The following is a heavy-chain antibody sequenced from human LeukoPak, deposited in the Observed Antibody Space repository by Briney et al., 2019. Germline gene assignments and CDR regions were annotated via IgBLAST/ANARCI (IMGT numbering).Heavy chain of an antibody. Sequence: PGGSLRLSCAASGFTLSNYAVTWVRQAPGKGLEWVSAISGSGGTTYYADSVKGRFTISRDKSKNTLYLQMNSLKADDTAVYYCAKGGVQLWSNNWFDPWGQGTLVTVSS. V-gene: IGHV3-23*01. CDR1: GFTLSNYA. D-gene: IGHD5-18*01. CDR3: AKGGVQLWSNNWFDP. CDR2: ISGSGGTT. J-gene: IGHJ5*02.